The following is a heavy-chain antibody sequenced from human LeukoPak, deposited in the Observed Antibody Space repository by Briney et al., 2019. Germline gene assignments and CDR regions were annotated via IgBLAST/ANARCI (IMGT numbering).Heavy chain of an antibody. D-gene: IGHD6-13*01. Sequence: PGESLKISCQGSGYNFPIYWIGWVRQMPGQGLEWMGIIYPDDSDTRYSPSFQGQVTISADKSISTAYLQWSSLKASDTAMYYCARPSGNGIAAAYNWFDPWGQGTLVTVSS. V-gene: IGHV5-51*01. CDR1: GYNFPIYW. CDR2: IYPDDSDT. CDR3: ARPSGNGIAAAYNWFDP. J-gene: IGHJ5*02.